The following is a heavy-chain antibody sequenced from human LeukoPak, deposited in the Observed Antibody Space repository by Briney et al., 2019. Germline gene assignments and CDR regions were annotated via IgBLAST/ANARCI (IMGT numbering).Heavy chain of an antibody. Sequence: PGGSLRPSCVVSGFNFSSNWMIWVRQAPGKGLEWVANLKADGTEKYHVDSVKGRFAISRDNAKNSLYLQMNSLRGEDTAVYYCVRGVGRTCDYWGQGTLVTVSS. CDR2: LKADGTEK. CDR1: GFNFSSNW. D-gene: IGHD1-26*01. J-gene: IGHJ4*02. V-gene: IGHV3-7*04. CDR3: VRGVGRTCDY.